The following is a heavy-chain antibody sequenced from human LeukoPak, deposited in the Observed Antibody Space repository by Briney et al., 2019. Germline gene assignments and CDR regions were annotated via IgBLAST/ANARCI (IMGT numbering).Heavy chain of an antibody. V-gene: IGHV1-18*01. CDR1: GYTFTSYG. D-gene: IGHD3-22*01. CDR3: ARTTVDYSDSSGYYSY. Sequence: ASVKVSCKASGYTFTSYGISWVRQAPGQGLEWMGWISAYNGNTNYAQKLQGRVTMTTDTSTSTAYMELRSLRSDDTAVYYCARTTVDYSDSSGYYSYWGQGTLVTVSS. J-gene: IGHJ4*02. CDR2: ISAYNGNT.